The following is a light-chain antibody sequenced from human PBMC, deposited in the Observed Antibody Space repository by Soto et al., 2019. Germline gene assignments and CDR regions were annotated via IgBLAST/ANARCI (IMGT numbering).Light chain of an antibody. CDR1: QNVNYSY. V-gene: IGKV3-20*01. Sequence: EIVLMQSPGTLSLSPGERAALSGRSIQNVNYSYLGWYQQKPGQAPRLLIYGTSSRATGIPDRFSGSGSGTDLTLIISRLEPEDFAVYYCQPYGRPPKNFGQGTK. CDR2: GTS. CDR3: QPYGRPPKN. J-gene: IGKJ2*01.